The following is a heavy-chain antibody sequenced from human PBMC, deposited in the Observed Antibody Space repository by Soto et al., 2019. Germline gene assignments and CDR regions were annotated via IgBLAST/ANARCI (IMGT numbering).Heavy chain of an antibody. J-gene: IGHJ3*02. V-gene: IGHV3-23*01. D-gene: IGHD2-15*01. Sequence: GGSMRLSCAASGFTFSSYAMSWVRQAPGKGLEWVSAISGSGGSTYYADSVKGRFTISRDNSKNTLYLQMNSLRAEDTAVYYWGKNNDVGVSGFDIWGKGKMSPVPS. CDR2: ISGSGGST. CDR1: GFTFSSYA. CDR3: GKNNDVGVSGFDI.